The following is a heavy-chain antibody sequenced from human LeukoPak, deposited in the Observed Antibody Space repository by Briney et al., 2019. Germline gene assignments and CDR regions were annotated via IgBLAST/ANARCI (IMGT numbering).Heavy chain of an antibody. D-gene: IGHD3-10*01. V-gene: IGHV3-73*01. CDR2: IRSKANNYAT. Sequence: GGSLRLSCAASGFTFSGSAMHWVRQASGKGLEWVGRIRSKANNYATAYAASVTGRFTISRDDSKNTAYLQMNSLKTEDTAVYYCTFGSGSSHWGQGTLVTVPS. CDR1: GFTFSGSA. J-gene: IGHJ1*01. CDR3: TFGSGSSH.